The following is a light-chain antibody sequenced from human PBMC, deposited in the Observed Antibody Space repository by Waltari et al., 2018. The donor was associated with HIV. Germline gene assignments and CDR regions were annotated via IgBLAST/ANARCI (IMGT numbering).Light chain of an antibody. CDR2: DIR. CDR1: SSDVGGYNH. V-gene: IGLV2-11*01. Sequence: QSALTQPRSVSGSPGQSVTISCTGTSSDVGGYNHVSWYQQHLGKAPKLMIYDIRKRPSGVPDRFSGSKSDNTASLTISGLQAEDEAHYYCCSYAGSHWVFGGGTKLTVL. J-gene: IGLJ3*02. CDR3: CSYAGSHWV.